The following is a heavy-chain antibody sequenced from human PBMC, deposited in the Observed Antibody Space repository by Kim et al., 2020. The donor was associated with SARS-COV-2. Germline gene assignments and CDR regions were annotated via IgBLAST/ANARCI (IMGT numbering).Heavy chain of an antibody. CDR2: ISSSSSYI. V-gene: IGHV3-21*01. CDR1: GFTFSSYS. D-gene: IGHD3-22*01. Sequence: GGSLRLSCAASGFTFSSYSMNWVRQAPGKGLEWVSSISSSSSYIYYADSVKGRFTISRDNAKNSLYLQMNSLRAEDTAVYYCARAGAPDYYDSSGFFYWGQGTLVTVSS. CDR3: ARAGAPDYYDSSGFFY. J-gene: IGHJ4*02.